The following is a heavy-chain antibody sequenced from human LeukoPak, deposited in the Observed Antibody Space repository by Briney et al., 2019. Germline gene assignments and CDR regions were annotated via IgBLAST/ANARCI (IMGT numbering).Heavy chain of an antibody. Sequence: GGSLRLSCAASGFTFSSYAMHWVRQAPGKGLEWVAVISYDGSNKYYADSVKGRFTISRDNSKNTLYLQMNSLRAEDTAVYYCAKRPYYYDSSGYYPLVDYYGMDVWGQGTTVTVSS. CDR3: AKRPYYYDSSGYYPLVDYYGMDV. V-gene: IGHV3-30-3*02. J-gene: IGHJ6*02. CDR1: GFTFSSYA. CDR2: ISYDGSNK. D-gene: IGHD3-22*01.